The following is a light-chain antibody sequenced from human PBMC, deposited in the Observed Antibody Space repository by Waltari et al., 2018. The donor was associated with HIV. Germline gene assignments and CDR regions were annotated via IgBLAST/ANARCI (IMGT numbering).Light chain of an antibody. CDR3: CAYAGSSTYV. Sequence: QSALTQPASVSGSPGQSITISCTGTSSDVGGYNYVSWYQQHPGKAPKPMIYDVSKRHSGVSNRFSGSKTGNTASLTISGLQAEDEADYYCCAYAGSSTYVFGTGTKVTVL. CDR1: SSDVGGYNY. V-gene: IGLV2-23*02. CDR2: DVS. J-gene: IGLJ1*01.